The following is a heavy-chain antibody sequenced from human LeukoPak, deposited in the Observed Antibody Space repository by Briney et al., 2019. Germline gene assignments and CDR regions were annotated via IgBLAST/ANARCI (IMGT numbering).Heavy chain of an antibody. CDR2: IKTKTDGGTT. CDR3: ITDARYTYYLGLDV. D-gene: IGHD5-24*01. V-gene: IGHV3-15*05. J-gene: IGHJ6*02. CDR1: GFTFNNAW. Sequence: GGSLRLSCAASGFTFNNAWMSWVRQAPGRGLEWVGRIKTKTDGGTTDYPAPVRGRFTISRDDSTNTLSLQMDSLKTEDTAVYYCITDARYTYYLGLDVWGQGTTVTVSS.